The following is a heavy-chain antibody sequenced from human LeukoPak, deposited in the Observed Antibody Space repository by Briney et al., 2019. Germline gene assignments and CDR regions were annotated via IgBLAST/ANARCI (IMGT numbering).Heavy chain of an antibody. CDR3: VRRHKINWGNYWYFDL. D-gene: IGHD7-27*01. Sequence: PSETLSLACTVSGGSISTYYWSWIRQPPGKGLEYIGYIYYSGNTSYNPSLKSRVTISVDTSKNQFSLKLSSVTAADTAVYYCVRRHKINWGNYWYFDLWGRGTLVTVSS. V-gene: IGHV4-59*08. J-gene: IGHJ2*01. CDR1: GGSISTYY. CDR2: IYYSGNT.